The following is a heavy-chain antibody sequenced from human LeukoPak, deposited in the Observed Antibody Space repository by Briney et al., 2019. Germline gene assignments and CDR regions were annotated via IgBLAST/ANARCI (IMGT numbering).Heavy chain of an antibody. J-gene: IGHJ3*02. CDR3: TKEGI. V-gene: IGHV3-7*05. CDR1: GFTFNRCW. Sequence: PRGSLRLSCAASGFTFNRCWMSWVRQAPGKGLEWVAYIKQDGTKEYYVDSVKGRFTISRDNAKKSLYLQMNSLRAEDTAVYYCTKEGIWGQGTMVTVSS. CDR2: IKQDGTKE.